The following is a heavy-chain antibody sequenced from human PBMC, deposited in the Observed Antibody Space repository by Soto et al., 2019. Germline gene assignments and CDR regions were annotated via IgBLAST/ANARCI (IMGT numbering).Heavy chain of an antibody. CDR3: ARGGCVLRFLEWSLDY. D-gene: IGHD3-3*01. CDR1: GGTFSSYA. CDR2: IIPIFGTA. V-gene: IGHV1-69*12. J-gene: IGHJ4*02. Sequence: QVQLVQSGAEVKKPGSSVKVSCKASGGTFSSYAISWVRQAPGQGLEWMGGIIPIFGTANYAQKFQGRVTITADESTITAYMELSSLRSEDTAVYYCARGGCVLRFLEWSLDYWGQGTLVTVSS.